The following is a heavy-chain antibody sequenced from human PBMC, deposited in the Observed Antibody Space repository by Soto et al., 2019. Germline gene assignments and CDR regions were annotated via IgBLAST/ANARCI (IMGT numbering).Heavy chain of an antibody. CDR3: ARVVAGFDY. Sequence: SETLSLTCAVYGGSFSGYYWSWIRQPPGKGLEWIGEINHSGSTNYNPSLKSRVTISVDTSKNQFSLKLSSVTAADTAVYYCARVVAGFDYWGQGTLVNVSS. D-gene: IGHD5-12*01. CDR2: INHSGST. J-gene: IGHJ4*02. V-gene: IGHV4-34*01. CDR1: GGSFSGYY.